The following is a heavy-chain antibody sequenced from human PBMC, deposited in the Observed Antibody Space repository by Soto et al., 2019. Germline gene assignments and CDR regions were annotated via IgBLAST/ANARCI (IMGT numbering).Heavy chain of an antibody. CDR3: ARDLDYGGNPRGY. D-gene: IGHD4-17*01. J-gene: IGHJ4*02. Sequence: EVQLVESGGALVQPGGSLRLSCAASGFTFSSYWMHWVRQPPGKGLVWVSRMNIDGSSTTYADSVKGRFTISRDNAKNTLYLQMNSLRAEDTAVYYCARDLDYGGNPRGYWGQGTLVTVSS. V-gene: IGHV3-74*01. CDR2: MNIDGSST. CDR1: GFTFSSYW.